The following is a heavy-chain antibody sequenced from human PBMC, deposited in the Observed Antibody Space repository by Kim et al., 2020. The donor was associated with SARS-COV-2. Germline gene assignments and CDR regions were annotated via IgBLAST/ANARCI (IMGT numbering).Heavy chain of an antibody. Sequence: SETLSLTCAVYGGSFSGYYWSWIRQPPGKGLEWIGEINHSGSTNYNPSLKSRVTISVDTSKNQFSLKLSSVTAADTAVYYCARGSRFPSLTPVGYWGQGTLVTVSS. CDR1: GGSFSGYY. CDR3: ARGSRFPSLTPVGY. CDR2: INHSGST. D-gene: IGHD2-2*01. V-gene: IGHV4-34*01. J-gene: IGHJ4*02.